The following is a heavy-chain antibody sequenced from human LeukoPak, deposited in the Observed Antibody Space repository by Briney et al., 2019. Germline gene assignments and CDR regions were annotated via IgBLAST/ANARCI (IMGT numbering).Heavy chain of an antibody. Sequence: SETLSLTCTVSGGSISSYYWSWIRQPPGKGLEWIGYICYSGSTNYNPSLKSRVTISVDTSKNQFSLKLSSVTAADTAVYYCARDKFVYGSGSYYKWFDPWGQGTLVTVSS. CDR1: GGSISSYY. CDR3: ARDKFVYGSGSYYKWFDP. CDR2: ICYSGST. J-gene: IGHJ5*02. D-gene: IGHD3-10*01. V-gene: IGHV4-59*01.